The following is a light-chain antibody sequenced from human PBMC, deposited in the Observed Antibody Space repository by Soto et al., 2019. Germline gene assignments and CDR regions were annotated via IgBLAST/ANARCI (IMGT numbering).Light chain of an antibody. CDR3: QQYGSSPET. Sequence: EIVLTQSPGTLSLSPGGRATLSCRAGQSVSSSYLAWYQQKPGQAPRLLIYGASSRATVIPDRFSGSGSGTDFTLSISRLEPEDFAVYYCQQYGSSPETFGQGTKVDIK. CDR1: QSVSSSY. V-gene: IGKV3-20*01. J-gene: IGKJ1*01. CDR2: GAS.